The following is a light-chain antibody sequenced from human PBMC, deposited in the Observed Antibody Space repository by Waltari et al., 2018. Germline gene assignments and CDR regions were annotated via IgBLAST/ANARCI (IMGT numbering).Light chain of an antibody. CDR1: QSVSNH. CDR2: GAS. Sequence: EKVMTQSPATLSVSPGERATISCRASQSVSNHLAWYQQRPGQAPRLLIYGASSRAAGVPARFSGSGSGTEFTLSIDSLQSEDFALYFCQQYNSWPFTFGPGTQVDIK. V-gene: IGKV3-15*01. CDR3: QQYNSWPFT. J-gene: IGKJ3*01.